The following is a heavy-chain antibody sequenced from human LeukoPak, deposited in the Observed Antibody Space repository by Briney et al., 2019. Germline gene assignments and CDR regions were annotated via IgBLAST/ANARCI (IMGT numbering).Heavy chain of an antibody. J-gene: IGHJ6*03. D-gene: IGHD2-21*02. V-gene: IGHV3-21*01. CDR3: ARGTTALMDV. CDR2: ISSGTSFI. Sequence: GGSLRLSCAASGFPFCSYSMNWVRQAPGKGLEWVSSISSGTSFIYYADSVKGRFTISRDNAKNSLYLQMNSLRAEDTAVYYCARGTTALMDVWGKGTTVTVSS. CDR1: GFPFCSYS.